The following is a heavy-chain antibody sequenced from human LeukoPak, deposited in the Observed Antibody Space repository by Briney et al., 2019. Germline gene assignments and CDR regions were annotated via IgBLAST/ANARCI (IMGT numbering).Heavy chain of an antibody. J-gene: IGHJ4*02. Sequence: SETLSLTCAVYGGSFSGYYWSWIRQPPGKGLEWIGTIYYSGNTYYNPSLKSPVTISVDTSKNQFSLRLSSVTAADTAVYYCARLAVAGTMVDYWGQGTLVTVSS. V-gene: IGHV4-34*01. CDR2: IYYSGNT. CDR1: GGSFSGYY. CDR3: ARLAVAGTMVDY. D-gene: IGHD6-19*01.